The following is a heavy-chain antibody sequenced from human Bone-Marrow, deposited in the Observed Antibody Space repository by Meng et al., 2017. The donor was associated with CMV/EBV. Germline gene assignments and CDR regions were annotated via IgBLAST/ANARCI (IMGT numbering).Heavy chain of an antibody. V-gene: IGHV3-21*01. CDR1: GFPFSGYS. CDR2: ISVGSDYI. D-gene: IGHD2-2*01. J-gene: IGHJ6*02. Sequence: GGSLRLSCAASGFPFSGYSMNWVRQTPGKGLEWVSFISVGSDYIYYADSVKGRFTISRDNSKNTLYLQMNSLRAEDTAVYYCARDRNIVVGYGMDVWGQGTTVTVSS. CDR3: ARDRNIVVGYGMDV.